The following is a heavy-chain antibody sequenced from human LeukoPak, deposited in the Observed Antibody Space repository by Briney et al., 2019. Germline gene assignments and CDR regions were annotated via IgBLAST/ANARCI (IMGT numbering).Heavy chain of an antibody. Sequence: KSGGSLRLSCVASGFTFSDHNMSWIRQAPGKGLEWVGFIRSKVYGGATEYAASVKGRFIISRDDSKSIAYLQMNSLKTEDTAVYYCTRDYGGFDYWGQGTLVTVSS. CDR1: GFTFSDHN. CDR2: IRSKVYGGAT. J-gene: IGHJ4*02. D-gene: IGHD4-23*01. V-gene: IGHV3-49*05. CDR3: TRDYGGFDY.